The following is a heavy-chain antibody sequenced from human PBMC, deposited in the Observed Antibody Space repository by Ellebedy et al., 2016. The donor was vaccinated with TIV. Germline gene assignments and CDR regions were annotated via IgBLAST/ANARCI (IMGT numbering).Heavy chain of an antibody. Sequence: GESLKISCAASGFTFSSYAMHWVRQAPGKGLEWVAFISYDGSNKYYADSVKGRFTISRDNSKNTLYLQMNSLRAEDTAVYYCAKCIGGTVRGAYYYYGLDVWGQGTTVTVSS. D-gene: IGHD3-10*01. V-gene: IGHV3-30-3*02. CDR2: ISYDGSNK. J-gene: IGHJ6*02. CDR3: AKCIGGTVRGAYYYYGLDV. CDR1: GFTFSSYA.